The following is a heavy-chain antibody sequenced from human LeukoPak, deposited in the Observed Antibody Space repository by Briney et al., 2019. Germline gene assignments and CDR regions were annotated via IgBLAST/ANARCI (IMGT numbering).Heavy chain of an antibody. CDR1: GGTFISYV. CDR3: AILGTVPY. CDR2: AIPFLGTA. D-gene: IGHD1-26*01. Sequence: SVKVSCKASGGTFISYVISWVRQAPRQGLEWMGGAIPFLGTANYAQKFQDRITITAEKSTTTTYMELRSLRSDDTAIYYCAILGTVPYWGQGTQITVSS. V-gene: IGHV1-69*10. J-gene: IGHJ4*02.